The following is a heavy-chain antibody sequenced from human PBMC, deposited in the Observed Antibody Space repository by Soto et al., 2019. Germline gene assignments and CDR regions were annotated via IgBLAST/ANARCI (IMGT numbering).Heavy chain of an antibody. V-gene: IGHV3-NL1*01. CDR2: IWLSGDSP. CDR1: GFAFSSYV. D-gene: IGHD5-12*01. CDR3: ARYLLDIVATVYGMDV. Sequence: GGSLRLSCTASGFAFSSYVMNWVRQAPGKGLEWVSSIWLSGDSPYYADSVKGRFTISRDNSMNTLYLQMNSLRAKDTAVYYCARYLLDIVATVYGMDVWGQGTTVTVSS. J-gene: IGHJ6*02.